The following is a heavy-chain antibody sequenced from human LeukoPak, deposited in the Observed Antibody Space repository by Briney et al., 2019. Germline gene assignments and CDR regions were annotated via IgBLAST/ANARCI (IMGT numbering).Heavy chain of an antibody. D-gene: IGHD5-12*01. J-gene: IGHJ4*02. Sequence: GGSLRLSCAASGFSFSNYSMTWVRQAPGRGLEWVSSISSLGTHKYYADSMKGRFTIARDNANNSLVLQMNSLRGEDSAVYYCARIFLTYSGYDLNFFDSWAREPWSPSPQ. V-gene: IGHV3-21*01. CDR3: ARIFLTYSGYDLNFFDS. CDR2: ISSLGTHK. CDR1: GFSFSNYS.